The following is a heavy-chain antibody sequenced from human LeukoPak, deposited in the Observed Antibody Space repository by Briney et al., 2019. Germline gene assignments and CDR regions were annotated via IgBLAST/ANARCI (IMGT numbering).Heavy chain of an antibody. V-gene: IGHV1-46*01. J-gene: IGHJ6*02. CDR1: GYTFTSYY. CDR3: ARVPNTAMVPMTYYYYGMDV. Sequence: ASVKVSCKASGYTFTSYYMHWVRQAPGQGLEWMGIINPSGGSTSYAQKFQGRVTMTRDTSTSTAYMELSSLRSEDTAVYYCARVPNTAMVPMTYYYYGMDVWGQGTTVTVSS. CDR2: INPSGGST. D-gene: IGHD5-18*01.